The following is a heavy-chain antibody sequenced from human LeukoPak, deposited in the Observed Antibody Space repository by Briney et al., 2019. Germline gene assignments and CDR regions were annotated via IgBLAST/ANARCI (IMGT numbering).Heavy chain of an antibody. CDR2: ISGSGGST. J-gene: IGHJ4*02. CDR1: GFTFSSYG. D-gene: IGHD3-22*01. V-gene: IGHV3-23*01. CDR3: AKAGGRVVVTRPFDY. Sequence: PGGTLRLSCAASGFTFSSYGMSWVRQAPGKGLEWVSAISGSGGSTYYADSVKGRFTISRDNSKNTLYLQMNSLGAEDTAVYYCAKAGGRVVVTRPFDYWGQGTLVTVSS.